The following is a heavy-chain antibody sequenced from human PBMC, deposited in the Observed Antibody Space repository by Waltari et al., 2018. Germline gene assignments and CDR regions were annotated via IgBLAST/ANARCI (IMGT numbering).Heavy chain of an antibody. CDR3: AREGKGSRSKPYYYGMDV. CDR1: GGSIRSYY. Sequence: QVQLQESGPGLVKPSETLSLTCTVSGGSIRSYYWSWIRQPPGKGLEWIGYIYYSGSTNYNPSLKSRVTISVDTSKNQFSLKLSSVTAADTAVYYCAREGKGSRSKPYYYGMDVWGQGTTVTVSS. V-gene: IGHV4-59*01. J-gene: IGHJ6*02. CDR2: IYYSGST. D-gene: IGHD1-26*01.